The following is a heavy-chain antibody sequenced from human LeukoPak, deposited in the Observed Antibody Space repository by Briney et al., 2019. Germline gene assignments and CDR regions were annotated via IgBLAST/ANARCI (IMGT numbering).Heavy chain of an antibody. Sequence: SETLSLTCSVSGGSINNYYWSWIRQPAGKGLEFIGRIYSSGSTNYNPSPKSRVTMSVDTSKNQLSLKLNSVTAADTAVYYCARGGISTSLDYWGQGTLVTVSS. D-gene: IGHD2-2*01. J-gene: IGHJ4*02. CDR1: GGSINNYY. CDR2: IYSSGST. CDR3: ARGGISTSLDY. V-gene: IGHV4-4*07.